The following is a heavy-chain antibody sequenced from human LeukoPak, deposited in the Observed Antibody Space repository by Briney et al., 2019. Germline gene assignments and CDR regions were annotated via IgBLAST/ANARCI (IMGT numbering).Heavy chain of an antibody. D-gene: IGHD3-9*01. V-gene: IGHV3-23*01. J-gene: IGHJ4*02. CDR1: GFTFSSYA. Sequence: GGSLRLSCAASGFTFSSYAMSWVRQAPGKGLEWVSAISGSRGSTYYADSVKGRFTISRDNSKNTLYLQMNSLRAEDTAVYYCAKSDYDILTGYYVYWGQGTLVTVSS. CDR2: ISGSRGST. CDR3: AKSDYDILTGYYVY.